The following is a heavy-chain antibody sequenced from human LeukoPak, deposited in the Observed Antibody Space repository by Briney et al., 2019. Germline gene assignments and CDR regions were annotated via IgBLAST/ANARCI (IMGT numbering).Heavy chain of an antibody. CDR1: GFTFSNAW. V-gene: IGHV3-15*01. Sequence: GGSLRLSCAASGFTFSNAWMSWVRQAPGKGLEWVGRIKSKTDGGTTDYAAPVKGRFTISRDDPKNTLYLQMNSLKTEDTAVYYCTAEDSSGYRNYFDYWGQGTLVTVSS. D-gene: IGHD3-22*01. CDR2: IKSKTDGGTT. CDR3: TAEDSSGYRNYFDY. J-gene: IGHJ4*02.